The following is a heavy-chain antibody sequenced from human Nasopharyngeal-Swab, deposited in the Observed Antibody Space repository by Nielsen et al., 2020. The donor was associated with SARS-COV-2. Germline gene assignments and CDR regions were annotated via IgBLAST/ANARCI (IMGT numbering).Heavy chain of an antibody. J-gene: IGHJ6*02. V-gene: IGHV3-21*01. CDR1: GFTFSSYS. CDR3: ARDQGYCSGGSCYYYYGMDV. D-gene: IGHD2-15*01. CDR2: ISSSSSYI. Sequence: GGSLRLSCAASGFTFSSYSMNWVRQAPGKGLEWVSSISSSSSYIYYADSVKGRFTISRDNAKNSLYLQMNSLRDEDSAVYYCARDQGYCSGGSCYYYYGMDVWGQGTTVTVSS.